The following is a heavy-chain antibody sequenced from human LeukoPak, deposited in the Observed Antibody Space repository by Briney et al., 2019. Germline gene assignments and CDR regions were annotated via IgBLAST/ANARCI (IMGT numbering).Heavy chain of an antibody. J-gene: IGHJ5*02. CDR3: ARIYYSRFDP. Sequence: SETLSLTCTVSGGSISSSSYYWGWIRQPPGKGLEWIVSIYYSGSTYYNPSLKSRVTISVDTSKNQFSLKLSSVTAADTAVYYCARIYYSRFDPWGQGTLVTVSS. CDR2: IYYSGST. D-gene: IGHD3-10*01. V-gene: IGHV4-39*01. CDR1: GGSISSSSYY.